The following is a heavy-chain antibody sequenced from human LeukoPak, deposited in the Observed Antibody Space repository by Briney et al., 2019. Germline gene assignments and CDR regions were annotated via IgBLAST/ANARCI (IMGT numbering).Heavy chain of an antibody. Sequence: AGGSLRLSCAASGFTFSSYSMNWVRQAPGKGLEWVSYISSSSSTIYYADSVKGRFTISRDNAKNSLYLQMNSLRAEDTAVYYCARVWGLGELFSGVEAPLPSDYWGQGTLVTVSS. CDR3: ARVWGLGELFSGVEAPLPSDY. J-gene: IGHJ4*02. V-gene: IGHV3-48*01. CDR2: ISSSSSTI. CDR1: GFTFSSYS. D-gene: IGHD3-16*01.